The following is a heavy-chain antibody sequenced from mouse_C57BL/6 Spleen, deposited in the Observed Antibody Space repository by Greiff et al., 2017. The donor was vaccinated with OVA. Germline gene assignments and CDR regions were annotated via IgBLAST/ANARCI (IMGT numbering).Heavy chain of an antibody. CDR2: IYPGSGST. J-gene: IGHJ3*01. CDR3: ARGDGYWFAD. V-gene: IGHV1-55*01. D-gene: IGHD2-3*01. CDR1: GYTFTSYW. Sequence: QVQLQQPGAELVKPGASVKMSCKASGYTFTSYWITWVKQRPGQGLEWIGDIYPGSGSTNYNEKFKSKATLTVDTSSSPAYMQLSSLTSEDSAVYYCARGDGYWFADWGQGTLVTVSA.